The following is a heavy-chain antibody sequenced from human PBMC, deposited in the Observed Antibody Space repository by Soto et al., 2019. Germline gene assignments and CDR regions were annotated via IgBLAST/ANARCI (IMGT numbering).Heavy chain of an antibody. D-gene: IGHD3-10*01. V-gene: IGHV2-5*02. J-gene: IGHJ4*02. CDR3: AHRGSYSLTYLAY. CDR2: IYWDDDK. CDR1: GISLTTGGVG. Sequence: QITLKESGRTLVKPTQTLTLTCTFSGISLTTGGVGVAWIRQPPGKALEWLALIYWDDDKLYSPSLKSRLTITKATSTNQVVLAITNMNPVDTATYFCAHRGSYSLTYLAYWGQGTLVTVSS.